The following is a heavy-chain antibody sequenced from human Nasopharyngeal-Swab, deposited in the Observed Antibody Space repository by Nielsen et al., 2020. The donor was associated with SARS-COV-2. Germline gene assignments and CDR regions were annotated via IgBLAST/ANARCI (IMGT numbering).Heavy chain of an antibody. CDR2: ISPGDSYT. J-gene: IGHJ4*02. CDR3: ATGRDGYNWDFDY. V-gene: IGHV5-10-1*01. Sequence: GGSLRLSCKGFGYSFTSYWIGWVRQMPGKGLAWMGIISPGDSYTNYSPSFQGHVTISADKSISTAYLQWSSLKASDTAMYYCATGRDGYNWDFDYWGQGTLVTVSS. CDR1: GYSFTSYW. D-gene: IGHD5-24*01.